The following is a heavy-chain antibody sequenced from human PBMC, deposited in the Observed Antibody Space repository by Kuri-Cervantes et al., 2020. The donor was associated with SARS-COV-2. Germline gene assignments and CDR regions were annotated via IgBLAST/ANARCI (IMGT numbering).Heavy chain of an antibody. CDR3: ARVREGSRGAYYYYYYYMDV. D-gene: IGHD6-13*01. V-gene: IGHV3-53*01. CDR2: IYSGGST. J-gene: IGHJ6*03. Sequence: GESLKISCASSGFTVSSNYMSWVRQAPGKGLEWVSVIYSGGSTYYADSVKGRFTISRDNSKNTLYLQMNSLRAEDTAVYYCARVREGSRGAYYYYYYYMDVWGKGTTVTVSS. CDR1: GFTVSSNY.